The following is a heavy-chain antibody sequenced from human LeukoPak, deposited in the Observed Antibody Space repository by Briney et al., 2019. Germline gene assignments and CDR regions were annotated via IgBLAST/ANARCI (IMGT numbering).Heavy chain of an antibody. J-gene: IGHJ4*02. CDR3: AKEGRITMIVVVIKKFDY. V-gene: IGHV3-23*01. CDR2: ISGSGGST. D-gene: IGHD3-22*01. CDR1: GFTFSSYA. Sequence: TGGSLRLSCAASGFTFSSYAMSWVRQAPGKGLEWVSAISGSGGSTYYADSVKGRFTISRDNSKNTLYLQMNSLRAEDTAVYYRAKEGRITMIVVVIKKFDYWGQGTLVTVSS.